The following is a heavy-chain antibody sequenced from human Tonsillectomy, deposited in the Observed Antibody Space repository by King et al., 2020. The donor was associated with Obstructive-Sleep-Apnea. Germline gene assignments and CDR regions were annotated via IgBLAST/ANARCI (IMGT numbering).Heavy chain of an antibody. CDR3: ARVPRELPVDY. Sequence: MQLQESGPGLVKPSETLSLTCTVSGGSISSSSYYWGWIRQPPGKGLEWLGSIYYSGSTYYNPSLKSRVTISPDTSKNQFSLKLSSVTAADTAVYYCARVPRELPVDYWGQGTLVTVSS. D-gene: IGHD1-26*01. J-gene: IGHJ4*02. CDR1: GGSISSSSYY. V-gene: IGHV4-39*07. CDR2: IYYSGST.